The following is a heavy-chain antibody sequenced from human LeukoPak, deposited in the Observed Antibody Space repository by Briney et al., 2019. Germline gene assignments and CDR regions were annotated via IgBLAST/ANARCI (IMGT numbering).Heavy chain of an antibody. CDR1: GFTFSSYE. D-gene: IGHD2-2*01. CDR3: ARVGNTMPYDAFDI. V-gene: IGHV3-21*01. CDR2: ISSSSSYI. J-gene: IGHJ3*02. Sequence: GGSLRLSCAASGFTFSSYEMNWVRQAPGKGLEWVSSISSSSSYIYYADSVKGRFTISRDNAKNSLYLQMNSLRAEDTAVYYCARVGNTMPYDAFDIWGQGTMVTVSS.